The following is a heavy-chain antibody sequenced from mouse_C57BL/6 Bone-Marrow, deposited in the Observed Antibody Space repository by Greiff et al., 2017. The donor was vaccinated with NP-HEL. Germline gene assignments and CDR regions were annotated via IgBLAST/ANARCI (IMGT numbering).Heavy chain of an antibody. CDR1: GYAFTNYL. CDR2: INPGSGGT. CDR3: ARELRWYFDV. Sequence: VQLQQSGAELMRPGTSVKVSCKASGYAFTNYLIEWVKQRPGQGLEWIGVINPGSGGTNYNEKFKGKATLTADKSSSTAYMQLSSLTSEDSAVYFCARELRWYFDVWGTGTTVTVSS. D-gene: IGHD2-4*01. V-gene: IGHV1-54*01. J-gene: IGHJ1*03.